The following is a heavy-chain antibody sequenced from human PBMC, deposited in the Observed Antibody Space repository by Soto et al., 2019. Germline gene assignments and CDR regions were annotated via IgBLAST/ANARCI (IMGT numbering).Heavy chain of an antibody. CDR3: SRSLDS. J-gene: IGHJ4*02. Sequence: GGSLRLSCEASGFTFGSFWMDWVRQAPGKGLEWVANINPDGSEKHYVDSVKGRFTISRDNAKNSLYLQMSSLTAEDSALYYCSRSLDSWGQGTRVTVSS. V-gene: IGHV3-7*01. CDR1: GFTFGSFW. CDR2: INPDGSEK.